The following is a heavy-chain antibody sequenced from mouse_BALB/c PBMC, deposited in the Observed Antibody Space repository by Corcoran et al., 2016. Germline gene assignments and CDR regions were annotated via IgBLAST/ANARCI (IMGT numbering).Heavy chain of an antibody. CDR1: GYTFTTAG. CDR3: AREYGNYYAMDY. J-gene: IGHJ4*01. Sequence: QIQLVQSGPELKKPGETVRISCKASGYTFTTAGMQWVQKMPGKGLKLIGWINTHSGVPKYAEDFKGRFAFSLETSASTAYLQISNLKNEDTATYFCAREYGNYYAMDYWGQGTSVTVSS. CDR2: INTHSGVP. V-gene: IGHV9-4*02. D-gene: IGHD2-10*02.